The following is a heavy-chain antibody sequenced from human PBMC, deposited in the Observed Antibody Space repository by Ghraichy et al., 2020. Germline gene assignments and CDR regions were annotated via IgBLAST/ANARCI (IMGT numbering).Heavy chain of an antibody. J-gene: IGHJ6*03. Sequence: QTLSLTCTVSGGSISSSSYYWGWIRQPPGKGLEWIGSLFYSGSTVYNPSLKSRVTISVDTSKNQFSLILSPVTAADTADYYCARHRFCTSTSCYPNDYYYYYMDVWGKGTTVTVSS. D-gene: IGHD2-2*01. CDR2: LFYSGST. V-gene: IGHV4-39*01. CDR1: GGSISSSSYY. CDR3: ARHRFCTSTSCYPNDYYYYYMDV.